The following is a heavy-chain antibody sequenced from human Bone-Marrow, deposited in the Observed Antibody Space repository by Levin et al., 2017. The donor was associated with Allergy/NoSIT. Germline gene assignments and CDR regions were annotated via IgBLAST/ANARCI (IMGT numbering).Heavy chain of an antibody. CDR3: ARDGKGWGNYLRFDR. D-gene: IGHD3-16*01. CDR1: GGSISGYW. J-gene: IGHJ5*02. Sequence: SETLSLTCTVSGGSISGYWWSWIRKSPGKGLEWIAYITDSGTTKYNPSLQSRVTVSSDMSKNQFFLKVTSVTAADTAVYYCARDGKGWGNYLRFDRWGLGSLVTVSS. CDR2: ITDSGTT. V-gene: IGHV4-59*01.